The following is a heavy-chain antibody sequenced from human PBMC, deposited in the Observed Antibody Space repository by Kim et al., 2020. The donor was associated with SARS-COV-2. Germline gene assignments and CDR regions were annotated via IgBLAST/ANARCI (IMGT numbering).Heavy chain of an antibody. J-gene: IGHJ4*02. CDR2: TGDTI. CDR3: ATSGPAF. V-gene: IGHV3-23*01. Sequence: TGDTIYYADSVKGRVIISRDNSKSTVHLQMNSLKVEDTAIYYCATSGPAFWGQGTLVTVSS.